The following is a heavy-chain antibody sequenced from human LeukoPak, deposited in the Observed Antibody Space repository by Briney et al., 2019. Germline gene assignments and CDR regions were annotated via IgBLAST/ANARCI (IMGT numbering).Heavy chain of an antibody. CDR2: IYYSGST. CDR1: GGSISSSSYY. V-gene: IGHV4-39*07. D-gene: IGHD3-9*01. Sequence: SETLSLTCTVSGGSISSSSYYWGWIRQPPGKGLEWIGSIYYSGSTNYNPSLKSRVTISVDTSKNQFSLKLSSVTAADTAVYYCARGPRGYDILTGSFYYYYMDVWGKGTTVTVSS. J-gene: IGHJ6*03. CDR3: ARGPRGYDILTGSFYYYYMDV.